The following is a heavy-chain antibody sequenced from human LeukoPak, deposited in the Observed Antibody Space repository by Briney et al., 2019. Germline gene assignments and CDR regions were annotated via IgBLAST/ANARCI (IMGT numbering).Heavy chain of an antibody. D-gene: IGHD2-2*01. V-gene: IGHV4-38-2*02. CDR1: GYSISSGYY. CDR3: ARDQVSNEAAALDY. CDR2: IYHSGST. J-gene: IGHJ4*02. Sequence: SDTLSLTCAVSGYSISSGYYWGWIRQPPGKGLEWIGSIYHSGSTYYNPSLKSRVTISVDTSKNQFSLKLSSVTAADTAVYYCARDQVSNEAAALDYWGQGTLVTVSS.